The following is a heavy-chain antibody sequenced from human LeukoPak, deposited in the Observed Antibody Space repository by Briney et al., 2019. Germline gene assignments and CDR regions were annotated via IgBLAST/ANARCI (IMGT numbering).Heavy chain of an antibody. CDR1: GGTFSNYA. V-gene: IGHV1-46*01. CDR2: INPIGGST. J-gene: IGHJ4*02. Sequence: GASVKVSCKASGGTFSNYAISWVRQAPGQGLEWMGIINPIGGSTTYAQKFQGRVTMTRDTSTSTVYMELSSLRSEDTAVYYCARGGSLAAAPHLYYFDYWGQGSLVTVSS. CDR3: ARGGSLAAAPHLYYFDY. D-gene: IGHD6-19*01.